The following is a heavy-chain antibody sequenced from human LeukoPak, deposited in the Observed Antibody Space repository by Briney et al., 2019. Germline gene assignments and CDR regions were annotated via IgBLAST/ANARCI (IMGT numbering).Heavy chain of an antibody. J-gene: IGHJ5*02. CDR3: ATPAVAANGYNWFDP. CDR2: FDPEDGET. CDR1: GYTLTELS. V-gene: IGHV1-24*01. D-gene: IGHD6-19*01. Sequence: ASVKVSCKVSGYTLTELSMHWVRQAPGKGLEWMGGFDPEDGETIYAQKFQGRVTMTEDTSTDTAYMELSSLRSEDTAVYYCATPAVAANGYNWFDPWGQGTLVTVSS.